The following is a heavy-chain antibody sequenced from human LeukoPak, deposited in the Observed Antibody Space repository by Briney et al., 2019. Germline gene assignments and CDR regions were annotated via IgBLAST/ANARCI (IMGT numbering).Heavy chain of an antibody. CDR1: GGSISSYY. V-gene: IGHV4-59*01. Sequence: SETLSLTCTVSGGSISSYYWSWIRQPPGKGLEWIGYIYYSGSTNYNPSLKSRVTISVDTSKNQFSLKLSSVTAADTAVYYCARFPTIPIYAFDIWGQGTMVTVFS. CDR2: IYYSGST. J-gene: IGHJ3*02. D-gene: IGHD5-12*01. CDR3: ARFPTIPIYAFDI.